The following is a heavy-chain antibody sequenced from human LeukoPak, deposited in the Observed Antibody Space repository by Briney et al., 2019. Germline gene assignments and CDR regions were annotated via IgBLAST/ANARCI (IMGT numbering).Heavy chain of an antibody. Sequence: PGGSLRLSCAASGFTFSSYWMHWVRQAPGKGLVWASRINNDGSITGYADSVEGRFTISRDNAKNTLFLQMNSLRAEDTAVYCCASGSCGGGRCYLHPEYWGQGTLVTVSS. V-gene: IGHV3-74*01. J-gene: IGHJ4*02. CDR3: ASGSCGGGRCYLHPEY. CDR2: INNDGSIT. CDR1: GFTFSSYW. D-gene: IGHD2-15*01.